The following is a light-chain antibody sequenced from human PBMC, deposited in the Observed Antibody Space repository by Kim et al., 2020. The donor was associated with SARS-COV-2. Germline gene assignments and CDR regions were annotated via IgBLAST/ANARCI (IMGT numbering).Light chain of an antibody. CDR1: QSVSSSY. Sequence: EIVLTQSPGTLSLSPGERATLPCRASQSVSSSYLAWYQQKPGQAPRLLIYGASSRATGIPDRFSGSGSGTDFTLTISRLEPEDFAVYYCQQYGSSPYTFGQVTKLEI. V-gene: IGKV3-20*01. CDR2: GAS. CDR3: QQYGSSPYT. J-gene: IGKJ2*01.